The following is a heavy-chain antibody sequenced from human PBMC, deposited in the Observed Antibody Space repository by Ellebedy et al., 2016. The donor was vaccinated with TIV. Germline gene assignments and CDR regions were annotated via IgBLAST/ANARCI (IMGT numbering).Heavy chain of an antibody. CDR1: GDSIFNAGAY. V-gene: IGHV4-61*08. CDR2: VYRTGST. D-gene: IGHD3-22*01. CDR3: ARGLYFDSSGYHYWFDP. J-gene: IGHJ5*02. Sequence: SETLSLTXPVSGDSIFNAGAYWSWIRQPPGRALEWIGYVYRTGSTKLNPSLKSRVTMSVDTSKNQFSLKLNSVTAPDTAIYYCARGLYFDSSGYHYWFDPWGQGTLVTVSS.